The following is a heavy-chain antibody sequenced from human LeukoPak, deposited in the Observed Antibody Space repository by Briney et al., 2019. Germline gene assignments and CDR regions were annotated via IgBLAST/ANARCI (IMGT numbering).Heavy chain of an antibody. J-gene: IGHJ4*02. Sequence: GGSLRLSCAASGFSFSSYWMHWVRQAPGKGLVWVSRINSDGSSTSYADSVKGRFTISRDNAKNTLYLQMNSLRAEDTAVYYCATYYDSSDPTDYWGQGTLVTVSS. CDR1: GFSFSSYW. V-gene: IGHV3-74*01. CDR3: ATYYDSSDPTDY. CDR2: INSDGSST. D-gene: IGHD3-22*01.